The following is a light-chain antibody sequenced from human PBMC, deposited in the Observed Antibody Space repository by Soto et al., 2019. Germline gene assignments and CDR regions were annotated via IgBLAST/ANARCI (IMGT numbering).Light chain of an antibody. Sequence: IQMTQSPSTLSGSVGDRVTITCRASQSISSWLAWYQQKPGKAPKLLIYDASSLESGVPSRFSGSGSGTEFTLTISSLKPDDFATYYCQQYQSYSRTFGQGTKVDI. V-gene: IGKV1-5*01. CDR2: DAS. J-gene: IGKJ1*01. CDR3: QQYQSYSRT. CDR1: QSISSW.